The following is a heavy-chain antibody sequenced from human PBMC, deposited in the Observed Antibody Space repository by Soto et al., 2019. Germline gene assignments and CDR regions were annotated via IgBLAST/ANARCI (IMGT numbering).Heavy chain of an antibody. J-gene: IGHJ5*01. CDR3: ARLIGNSWLDS. CDR2: INPNSGGT. CDR1: GYTFTDYY. D-gene: IGHD2-8*01. Sequence: GASVKVSCKASGYTFTDYYIHWVRQAPGQGLEWMGWINPNSGGTNYAQKFQGWVTMTRDTSNNQLSLQLNSVTPDDTAVYYCARLIGNSWLDSWGQGTLVTVSS. V-gene: IGHV1-2*04.